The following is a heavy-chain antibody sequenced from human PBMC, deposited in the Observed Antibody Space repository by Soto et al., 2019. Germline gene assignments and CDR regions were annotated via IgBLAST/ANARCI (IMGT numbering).Heavy chain of an antibody. CDR2: IYYSGST. J-gene: IGHJ4*02. CDR1: GGSISSCCYY. CDR3: ARGSYYYDSSGYYNY. Sequence: PSETLALTCTVSGGSISSCCYYWSWIRQPPGKGLEWIGYIYYSGSTYYNPSLKSRVTISVDTSKNQFSLKLSSVTAADTAVYYCARGSYYYDSSGYYNYWGQGTLVTVSS. V-gene: IGHV4-30-4*01. D-gene: IGHD3-22*01.